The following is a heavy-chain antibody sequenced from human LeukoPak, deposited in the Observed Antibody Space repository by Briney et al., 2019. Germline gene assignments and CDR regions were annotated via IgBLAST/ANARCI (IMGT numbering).Heavy chain of an antibody. J-gene: IGHJ4*02. CDR2: IYSGGST. V-gene: IGHV3-66*02. CDR3: ARSLAVAGEDY. Sequence: GGSLRLSCAASGFTVSSNYMSWVRQAPGKGLEWVTVIYSGGSTYYADSVKGRFTISGDNSKNTLYLQMNSLRAEDTAVYYCARSLAVAGEDYWGQGTLVTVSS. CDR1: GFTVSSNY. D-gene: IGHD6-19*01.